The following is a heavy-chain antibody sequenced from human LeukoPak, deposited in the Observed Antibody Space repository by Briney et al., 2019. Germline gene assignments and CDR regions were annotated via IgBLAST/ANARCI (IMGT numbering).Heavy chain of an antibody. D-gene: IGHD5-12*01. V-gene: IGHV3-53*01. CDR2: IYGGSNT. CDR3: ARGSGFETGDY. CDR1: GFTVSSIY. Sequence: PGGSLRLSCAASGFTVSSIYMSWVRQAPGKGLEWISVIYGGSNTYYYADSVKGRFTISRDNSKNTVYLQMNSLRVEDTAIYYCARGSGFETGDYWGQGTLVTVSS. J-gene: IGHJ4*02.